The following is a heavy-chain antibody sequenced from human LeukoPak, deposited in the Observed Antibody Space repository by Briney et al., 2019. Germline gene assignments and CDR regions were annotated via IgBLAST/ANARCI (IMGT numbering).Heavy chain of an antibody. D-gene: IGHD4-17*01. CDR3: ARGGYGDYDRSY. Sequence: GGSLRLSCAASGFSFTTYSMNWVRQAPGKGLEWVSSISSSSSYIYYADSVKGRFTISRDNAKNSLYLQMNSLRAEDTAVYYCARGGYGDYDRSYWGQGTLVTVSS. J-gene: IGHJ4*02. CDR1: GFSFTTYS. V-gene: IGHV3-21*01. CDR2: ISSSSSYI.